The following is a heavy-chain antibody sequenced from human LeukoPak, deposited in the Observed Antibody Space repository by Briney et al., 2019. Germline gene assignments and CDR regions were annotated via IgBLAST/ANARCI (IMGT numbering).Heavy chain of an antibody. CDR3: ARKYCSSTSCYAPSDGWFDP. D-gene: IGHD2-2*01. J-gene: IGHJ5*02. V-gene: IGHV1-69*01. Sequence: SVKVSCKASGGTFSSYAISWVRRAPGQGLEWMGGIIPIFGTANYAQKFQGRVTITADESTSTAYMELSSLRSEDTAVYYCARKYCSSTSCYAPSDGWFDPWGQGTLVTVSS. CDR1: GGTFSSYA. CDR2: IIPIFGTA.